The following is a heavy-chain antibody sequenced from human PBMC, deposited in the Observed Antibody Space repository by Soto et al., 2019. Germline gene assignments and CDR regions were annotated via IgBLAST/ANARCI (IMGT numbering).Heavy chain of an antibody. CDR1: GGSISSGGYY. D-gene: IGHD2-15*01. CDR2: IYYSGST. CDR3: ARARLGYCSGGSCEPEYFQH. Sequence: QVQLQESGPGLVKPSQTLSLTCTVSGGSISSGGYYWSWIRQHPGNGLEWIGYIYYSGSTYYNPSLKSRVTISVDTSMNQFSLKLSSVTAADTAVYYCARARLGYCSGGSCEPEYFQHWGQGTLVTVSS. V-gene: IGHV4-31*03. J-gene: IGHJ1*01.